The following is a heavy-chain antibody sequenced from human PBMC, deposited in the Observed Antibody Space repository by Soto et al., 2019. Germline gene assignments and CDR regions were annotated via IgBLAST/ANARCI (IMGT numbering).Heavy chain of an antibody. J-gene: IGHJ3*02. Sequence: GGSLRLSCAASGFTFSSYGMHWVRQAPGKGLEWVAVISYDGSNKYYADSVKGRFTISRDNSKNTLYLQMNSLRAEEKAVYYCARERVYDYVRGSYLGVAFAIWGQGTMVTVSS. CDR1: GFTFSSYG. CDR3: ARERVYDYVRGSYLGVAFAI. D-gene: IGHD3-16*02. CDR2: ISYDGSNK. V-gene: IGHV3-30*03.